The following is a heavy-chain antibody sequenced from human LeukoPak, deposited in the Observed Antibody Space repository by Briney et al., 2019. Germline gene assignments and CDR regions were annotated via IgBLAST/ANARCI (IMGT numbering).Heavy chain of an antibody. V-gene: IGHV1-24*01. Sequence: ASVKVSCKVSGYTLTELSMHWVRQAPGKGLEWMGGFDPEDGETIYAQKFQGRVTMTEDTSTDTAYMELSSLRSEDTAVYYCATXRNXXXDSXGPKMYYFDYWGQGTLVTVSS. CDR3: ATXRNXXXDSXGPKMYYFDY. D-gene: IGHD5-18*01. J-gene: IGHJ4*02. CDR2: FDPEDGET. CDR1: GYTLTELS.